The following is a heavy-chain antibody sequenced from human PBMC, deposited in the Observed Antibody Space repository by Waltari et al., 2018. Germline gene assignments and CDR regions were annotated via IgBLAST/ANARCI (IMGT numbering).Heavy chain of an antibody. CDR1: GGSISSRSYY. D-gene: IGHD6-6*01. CDR3: ARDRPYYYGMDV. CDR2: IYYSGST. V-gene: IGHV4-39*07. J-gene: IGHJ6*02. Sequence: QLQLQESGPGLVKPSETLSLTCTVSGGSISSRSYYWGWIRQPPGKGREWIGSIYYSGSTYYNPSLKSRVTISVDTSKNQFSLKLSSVTAADTAVYYCARDRPYYYGMDVWGQGTTVTVSS.